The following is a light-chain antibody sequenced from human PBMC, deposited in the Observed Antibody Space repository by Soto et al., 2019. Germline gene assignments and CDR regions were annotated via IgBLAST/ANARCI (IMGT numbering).Light chain of an antibody. CDR2: DVS. V-gene: IGLV2-14*03. Sequence: QSVLTQPASVSGSPGQSITISCTGTSSDVGGYNYVSWYQQYPGKAPKLIVYDVSNRPSGVSNRFSGSKSGNTASLTISGLQAEDEAEYYCNSYTASRTLVFGGGTKLTVL. J-gene: IGLJ3*02. CDR3: NSYTASRTLV. CDR1: SSDVGGYNY.